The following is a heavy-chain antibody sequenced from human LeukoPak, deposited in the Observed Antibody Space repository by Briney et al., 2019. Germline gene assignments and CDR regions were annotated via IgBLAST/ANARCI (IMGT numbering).Heavy chain of an antibody. CDR3: AKGNDYGDY. Sequence: GGSLRLSCAASGFTFSSYAMHWVRQAPGKGLEWVAVISYDGSNKYYADSVKGRFTISRDNSKNTLYLQMNSLRAEDTAVYYCAKGNDYGDYWGQGTLVTVSS. J-gene: IGHJ4*02. D-gene: IGHD2-8*01. CDR1: GFTFSSYA. V-gene: IGHV3-30-3*01. CDR2: ISYDGSNK.